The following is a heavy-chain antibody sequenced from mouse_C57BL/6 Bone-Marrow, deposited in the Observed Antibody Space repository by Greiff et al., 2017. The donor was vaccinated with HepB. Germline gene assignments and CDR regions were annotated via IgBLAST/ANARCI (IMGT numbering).Heavy chain of an antibody. D-gene: IGHD1-1*01. CDR3: KREGGNYYGSKGLYWYFDV. CDR1: GYTFTSYW. Sequence: VQLQQSGTVLARPGASVKMSCKTSGYTFTSYWMHWVKQRPGQGLAWIGAIYPGNSDTSYNQKFKGKAKLTAVTSASTAYMELSSLTNEDSAVYYWKREGGNYYGSKGLYWYFDVWGTGTTVTVSS. CDR2: IYPGNSDT. J-gene: IGHJ1*03. V-gene: IGHV1-5*01.